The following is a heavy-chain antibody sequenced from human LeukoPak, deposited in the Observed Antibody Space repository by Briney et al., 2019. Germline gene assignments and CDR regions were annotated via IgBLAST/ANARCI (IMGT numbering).Heavy chain of an antibody. V-gene: IGHV3-21*01. CDR3: ARGPIVVVTAVWDY. CDR1: GFTFSSYS. J-gene: IGHJ4*02. D-gene: IGHD2-21*02. CDR2: ISSSSSYI. Sequence: PGGSLRLSCAASGFTFSSYSMNWVRQAPGKGLEWVSSISSSSSYIYYADSVKGRFTISRDNAKNSLYLQMNSLRAEDTAVYYCARGPIVVVTAVWDYWGQGTLVTVSS.